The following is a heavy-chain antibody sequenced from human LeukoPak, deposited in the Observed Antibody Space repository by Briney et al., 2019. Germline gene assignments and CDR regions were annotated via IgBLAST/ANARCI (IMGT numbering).Heavy chain of an antibody. J-gene: IGHJ4*02. D-gene: IGHD3-10*01. CDR3: ARVNGMIRGVNDY. CDR1: GFTFSTYA. V-gene: IGHV3-64*01. CDR2: ISSNGGTT. Sequence: GGSLRLSCAASGFTFSTYAMHWVRQAPGKGLEYVSAISSNGGTTYYANSVKDRFTISRDNSKNTLHLHMGSLRTEDMAVYYCARVNGMIRGVNDYWGQGTLVTVSS.